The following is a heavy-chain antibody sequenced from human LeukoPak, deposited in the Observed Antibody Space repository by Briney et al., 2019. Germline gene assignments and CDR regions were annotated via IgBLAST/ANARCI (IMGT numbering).Heavy chain of an antibody. J-gene: IGHJ6*03. CDR1: GFIFSSYD. D-gene: IGHD3-10*01. CDR3: ARDQYGSGDGYYMDV. V-gene: IGHV3-48*03. CDR2: ISSSGSDI. Sequence: PGGSLRLSCAASGFIFSSYDMNWVRQAPGEGLEWVSYISSSGSDIYYTDSVKGRFTISRDNAKNSLYLQMNSLRAEDTAVYYCARDQYGSGDGYYMDVWGKGTTVTISS.